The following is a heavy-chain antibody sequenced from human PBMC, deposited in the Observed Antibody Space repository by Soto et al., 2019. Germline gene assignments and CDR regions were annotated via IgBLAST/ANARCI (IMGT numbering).Heavy chain of an antibody. CDR1: GYSFSDYA. Sequence: QVQLVQSGAEVRKPGASVKVSCETSGYSFSDYAIHWVRQAPGQGLEWMGWINIGSGTTKYSQRFQGRLTITTDTSASAAYMEMRSLRAEDTATYYCARYYYARAHYDDRFDYWGQGTRVTVSS. D-gene: IGHD3-10*02. CDR3: ARYYYARAHYDDRFDY. CDR2: INIGSGTT. V-gene: IGHV1-3*04. J-gene: IGHJ4*02.